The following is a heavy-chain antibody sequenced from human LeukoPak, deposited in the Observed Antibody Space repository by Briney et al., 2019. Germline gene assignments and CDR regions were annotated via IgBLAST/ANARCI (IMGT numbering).Heavy chain of an antibody. V-gene: IGHV4-38-2*01. J-gene: IGHJ4*02. Sequence: SETLSLTYAVSGYSISSGYYWGWIRQPPGKGLEWIGSIYHSGSTYYNPSLKSRVTISVDTSKNQFSLKLSSVTAADTAVYYCARLGVGAIDYWGQGTLVTVSS. CDR1: GYSISSGYY. D-gene: IGHD1-26*01. CDR2: IYHSGST. CDR3: ARLGVGAIDY.